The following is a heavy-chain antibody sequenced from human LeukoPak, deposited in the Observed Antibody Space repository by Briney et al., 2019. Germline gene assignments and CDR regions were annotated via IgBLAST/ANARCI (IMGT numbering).Heavy chain of an antibody. CDR3: AELGITMIGGV. Sequence: PGGSLRLSCAASGFTFNDYYMSWIRQAPGKGLEWISYISGSAYSTYYADSVKGRFTISRDNAKNSLYLQMNSLRPEDTAVYYCAELGITMIGGVWGKGTTVTISS. D-gene: IGHD3-10*02. CDR1: GFTFNDYY. CDR2: ISGSAYST. J-gene: IGHJ6*04. V-gene: IGHV3-11*01.